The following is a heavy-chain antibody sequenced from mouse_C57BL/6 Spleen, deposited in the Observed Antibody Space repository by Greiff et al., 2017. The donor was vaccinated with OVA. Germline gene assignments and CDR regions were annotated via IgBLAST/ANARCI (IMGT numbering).Heavy chain of an antibody. J-gene: IGHJ3*01. CDR3: ARSRDYGSSQFAY. Sequence: DVKLVESGGGLVKPGGSLKLSCAASGFTFSDYGMHWVRQAPEKGLEWVAYISSGSSTIYYADTVKGRFTISRDNAKNTLFLQMTSLRSEDTAMYYCARSRDYGSSQFAYWGQGTLVTVSA. V-gene: IGHV5-17*01. CDR2: ISSGSSTI. CDR1: GFTFSDYG. D-gene: IGHD1-1*01.